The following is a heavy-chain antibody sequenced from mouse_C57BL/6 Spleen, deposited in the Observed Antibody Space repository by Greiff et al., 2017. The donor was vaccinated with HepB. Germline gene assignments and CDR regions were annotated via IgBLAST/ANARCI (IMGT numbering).Heavy chain of an antibody. CDR2: INPGSGGT. D-gene: IGHD2-4*01. Sequence: VKLQESGAELVRPGTSVKVSCKASGYAFTNYLIEWVKQRPGQGLEWIGVINPGSGGTNYNEKFKGKATLTADKSSSTAYMQLSSLTSEDSAVYFCARYDYEYFDYWGQGTTLTVSS. CDR1: GYAFTNYL. V-gene: IGHV1-54*01. CDR3: ARYDYEYFDY. J-gene: IGHJ2*01.